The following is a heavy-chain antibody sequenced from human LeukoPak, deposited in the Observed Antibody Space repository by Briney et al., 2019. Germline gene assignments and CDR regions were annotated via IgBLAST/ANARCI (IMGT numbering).Heavy chain of an antibody. V-gene: IGHV4-59*01. CDR1: GGSISSYY. Sequence: PSETLSLTCTVSGGSISSYYWSWIRQPPGKGLEWIGYIYYSGSTNYNPSLKSRVTISVDTSKNQFSLKLSSVTAADTAVYYCARAVGYCSGGSCPAINYYYGMDVRGQGTTVTVSS. CDR3: ARAVGYCSGGSCPAINYYYGMDV. J-gene: IGHJ6*02. D-gene: IGHD2-15*01. CDR2: IYYSGST.